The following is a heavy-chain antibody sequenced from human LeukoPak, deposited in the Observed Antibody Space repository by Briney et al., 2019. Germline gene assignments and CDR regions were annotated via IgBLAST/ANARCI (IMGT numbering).Heavy chain of an antibody. CDR1: GFTFSNAW. CDR2: IDSDVSST. J-gene: IGHJ3*02. D-gene: IGHD3-16*02. CDR3: ARTVTDAFDI. V-gene: IGHV3-74*03. Sequence: PGGSLRLSCAASGFTFSNAWMHWVRQAPGKGLVWVSRIDSDVSSTTYADSVKGRFIISRDNAKNTLYLQMNSLRAEDTAVYYCARTVTDAFDIWGQGTMVTVSS.